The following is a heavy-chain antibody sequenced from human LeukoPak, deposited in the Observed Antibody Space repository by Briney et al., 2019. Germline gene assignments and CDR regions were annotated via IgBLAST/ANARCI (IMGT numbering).Heavy chain of an antibody. CDR2: ISSSSHNR. Sequence: PGGSLRLSCAASGFTFNTHSMNWVRQAPGKGLEWISYISSSSHNRYYADSVKGRFTISRDNSKNTLYLQMNSLRAEDTAVYYCAKVSLSRAINYYYYYMDVWGKGTTVTVSS. CDR3: AKVSLSRAINYYYYYMDV. V-gene: IGHV3-48*01. J-gene: IGHJ6*03. CDR1: GFTFNTHS.